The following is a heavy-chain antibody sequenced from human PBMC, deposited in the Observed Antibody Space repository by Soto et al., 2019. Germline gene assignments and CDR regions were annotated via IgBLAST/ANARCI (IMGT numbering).Heavy chain of an antibody. CDR2: ISANGDNV. Sequence: TGGSLRLSCVASGFTVDDYAMHWVRQAPGKGLEWVSGISANGDNVDYVDSVKGRFTISRDNAKNSLYLQMNSLRAEDTAVYYCARDPNIVLVPAALRSYYYYYGMDVWGQGTTVTVSS. V-gene: IGHV3-9*01. CDR3: ARDPNIVLVPAALRSYYYYYGMDV. CDR1: GFTVDDYA. J-gene: IGHJ6*02. D-gene: IGHD2-2*01.